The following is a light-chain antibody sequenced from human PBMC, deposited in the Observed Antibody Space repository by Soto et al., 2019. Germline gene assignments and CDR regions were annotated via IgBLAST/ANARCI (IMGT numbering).Light chain of an antibody. V-gene: IGKV3-20*01. CDR1: QSVSIL. J-gene: IGKJ1*01. CDR3: QQYGTSPWT. CDR2: GAR. Sequence: EIVLTQSPATLSVSPGERATLSCRASQSVSILLAWYQQKPGQAPRLLIYGARTRATGVPDRFSASGSGTDFSLTISRLEPEDFAVYYCQQYGTSPWTFGQGTKVDIK.